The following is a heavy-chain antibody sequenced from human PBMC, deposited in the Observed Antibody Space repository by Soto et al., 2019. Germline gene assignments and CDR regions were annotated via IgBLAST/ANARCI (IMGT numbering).Heavy chain of an antibody. Sequence: ASVKVSCKASGYTFTSYGISWVRQAPGQGLEWMGRISAYNGNTNYAQKLQGKDTMTKDKSKSTAYIELRNLKNDDTAVYYCACWYSSGSSAAFDIWGQGTMVTVS. CDR3: ACWYSSGSSAAFDI. V-gene: IGHV1-18*01. D-gene: IGHD6-19*01. CDR1: GYTFTSYG. J-gene: IGHJ3*02. CDR2: ISAYNGNT.